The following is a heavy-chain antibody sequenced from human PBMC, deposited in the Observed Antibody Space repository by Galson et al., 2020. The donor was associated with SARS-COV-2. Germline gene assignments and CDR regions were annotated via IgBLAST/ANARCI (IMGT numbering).Heavy chain of an antibody. CDR1: GFTFSSYW. J-gene: IGHJ6*02. V-gene: IGHV3-7*03. CDR3: AREDGFLEWLFKTYYYYGMDV. CDR2: IKQDGSEK. D-gene: IGHD3-3*01. Sequence: GGSLRLSCAASGFTFSSYWMSWVRQAPGKGLEWVANIKQDGSEKYYVDSVKGRFTISRDNAKNSLYLQMNSLRAEDTAVYYCAREDGFLEWLFKTYYYYGMDVWGQGTTVTVSS.